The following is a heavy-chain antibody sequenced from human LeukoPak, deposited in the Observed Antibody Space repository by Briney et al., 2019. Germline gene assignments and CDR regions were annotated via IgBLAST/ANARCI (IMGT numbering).Heavy chain of an antibody. CDR2: IKTDGSEK. CDR1: GFTFSNYW. V-gene: IGHV3-7*01. Sequence: GGSLRLSCEGSGFTFSNYWMGWVRQAPGKGLQWVANIKTDGSEKYYVDSVKGRFTISRDNAKNSLYLQMNSLRAEDTAVYYCAKGPVVPAATKGEYFQHWGQGTLVTVSS. J-gene: IGHJ1*01. CDR3: AKGPVVPAATKGEYFQH. D-gene: IGHD2-2*01.